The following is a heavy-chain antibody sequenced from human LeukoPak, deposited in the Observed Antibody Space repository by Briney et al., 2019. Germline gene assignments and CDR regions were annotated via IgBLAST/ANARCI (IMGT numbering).Heavy chain of an antibody. CDR2: MNPNSGNT. CDR1: GYTFTSYD. Sequence: ASVKVSCKASGYTFTSYDINWVRQATGQGLEWMGWMNPNSGNTGYAQKFQGRVTMTRNTSISTAYMELSSLRSEDTAVYYCTRHVSMAVGRFDPWGQGTLVTVSS. CDR3: TRHVSMAVGRFDP. J-gene: IGHJ5*02. V-gene: IGHV1-8*01. D-gene: IGHD3/OR15-3a*01.